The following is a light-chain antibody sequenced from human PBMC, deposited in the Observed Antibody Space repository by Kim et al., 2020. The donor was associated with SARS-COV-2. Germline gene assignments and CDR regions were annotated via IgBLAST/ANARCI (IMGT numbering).Light chain of an antibody. Sequence: SSELTQDPAVSVALGQSVSITCQGDSLRSYYASWYQQKPGQAPVLVIYGKNNRPSGIPDRFCGSSSGSTASLTITGAQAEDEADYYCNSRDSSGNHLVVFGGGTQLTVL. J-gene: IGLJ2*01. CDR2: GKN. CDR3: NSRDSSGNHLVV. V-gene: IGLV3-19*01. CDR1: SLRSYY.